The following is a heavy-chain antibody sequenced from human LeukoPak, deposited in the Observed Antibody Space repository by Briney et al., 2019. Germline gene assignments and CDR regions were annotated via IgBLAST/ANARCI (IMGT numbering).Heavy chain of an antibody. CDR3: AELGITMIGGV. D-gene: IGHD3-10*02. CDR1: GFTFSNYW. CDR2: INSDGSST. J-gene: IGHJ3*01. Sequence: GGSLRLSCAASGFTFSNYWMHWVRQAPGKGLVWVSRINSDGSSTNYADSVKGRFTISRDNAKNTLYLQMNSLRAEDTAVYYCAELGITMIGGVWGQGTTVTVSS. V-gene: IGHV3-74*01.